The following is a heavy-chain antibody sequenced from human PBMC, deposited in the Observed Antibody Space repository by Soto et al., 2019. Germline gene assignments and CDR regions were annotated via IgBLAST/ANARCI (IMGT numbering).Heavy chain of an antibody. D-gene: IGHD2-2*01. CDR3: AIGFYCSSTSCYAFDI. CDR1: GGTFSSYA. V-gene: IGHV1-69*01. CDR2: IIPIFGTA. J-gene: IGHJ3*02. Sequence: QVQLVQSGAEVKKPGSSVKVSCKASGGTFSSYAISWVRQAPGQGLEWMGGIIPIFGTANYAQKFQGRVTITADESTSTAYMGLSSLRAEDTAVYYCAIGFYCSSTSCYAFDIWGQGTMVTVSS.